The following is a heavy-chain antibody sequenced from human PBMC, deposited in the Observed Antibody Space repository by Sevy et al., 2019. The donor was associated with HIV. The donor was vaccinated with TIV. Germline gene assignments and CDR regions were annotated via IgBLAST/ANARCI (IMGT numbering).Heavy chain of an antibody. V-gene: IGHV3-72*01. CDR2: IRNRPNRYTT. CDR3: VRGPNCGVGGCQQISPYCLDV. CDR1: GFAFSDHY. D-gene: IGHD2-21*01. Sequence: GGSLRLSCAASGFAFSDHYVDWVRQAPGKGLEWVGLIRNRPNRYTTEYAASVEGRFTIARDDSRHSLYLQTNSLKTEDSAVYYCVRGPNCGVGGCQQISPYCLDVWGIGATVTVSS. J-gene: IGHJ6*03.